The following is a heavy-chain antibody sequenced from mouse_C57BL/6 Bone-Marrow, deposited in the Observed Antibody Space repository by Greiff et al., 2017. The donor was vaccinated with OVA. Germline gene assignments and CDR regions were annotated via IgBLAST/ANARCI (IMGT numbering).Heavy chain of an antibody. J-gene: IGHJ4*01. CDR2: IYPGSGST. CDR3: AEYYSNYYAMDY. CDR1: GYTFTSSC. Sequence: QVQLQQSGAELVKPGASVKMSCTASGYTFTSSCLPWVKQRPGQGLAWIGDIYPGSGSTNYNEKFKSKATLTVDTSSSTAYMQLSSLASEDSACYDSAEYYSNYYAMDYWGQGTSVTVSS. D-gene: IGHD2-5*01. V-gene: IGHV1-55*01.